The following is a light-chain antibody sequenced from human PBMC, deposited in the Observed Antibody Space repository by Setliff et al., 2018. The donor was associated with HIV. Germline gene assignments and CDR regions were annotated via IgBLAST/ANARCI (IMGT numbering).Light chain of an antibody. J-gene: IGLJ2*01. CDR3: NSYTTTSTLL. Sequence: QSALTQPASVSGSPGQSITISCTGTSSDVGGYNYVSWYQHHPGKAPKLMIYDVSNRPSGVSIRFSGSKSGNTASLTISGLLAEDEADYYCNSYTTTSTLLFGGGTKVTVL. CDR1: SSDVGGYNY. V-gene: IGLV2-14*03. CDR2: DVS.